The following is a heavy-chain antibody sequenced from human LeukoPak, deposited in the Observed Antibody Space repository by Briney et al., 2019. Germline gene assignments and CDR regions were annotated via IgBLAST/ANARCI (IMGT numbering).Heavy chain of an antibody. D-gene: IGHD6-13*01. Sequence: ASVKVSCKASGYTFTGYYMHWVRQAPGQGLEWMGWINPNSGGTNYAQKFQGWVTMTRDTSISTAYMELSRLRSDDTAVYYCARGGGNSWSKIYNWFDPWGQGTLVTVSS. CDR2: INPNSGGT. J-gene: IGHJ5*02. V-gene: IGHV1-2*04. CDR1: GYTFTGYY. CDR3: ARGGGNSWSKIYNWFDP.